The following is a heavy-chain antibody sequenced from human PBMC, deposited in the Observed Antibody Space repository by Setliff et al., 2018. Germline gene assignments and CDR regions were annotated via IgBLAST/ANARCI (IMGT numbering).Heavy chain of an antibody. D-gene: IGHD3-16*01. CDR3: AGPRGPYSASDAFDI. V-gene: IGHV1-46*01. CDR1: GYTFANYY. J-gene: IGHJ3*02. CDR2: IDPSGFST. Sequence: EASVKVSCKASGYTFANYYMHWVRQAPGQGLEWMGIIDPSGFSTNYAQKFQGRVTVTRATSTDTLYMELSSLRSEDTAIYYCAGPRGPYSASDAFDIWGQGTMVTVSS.